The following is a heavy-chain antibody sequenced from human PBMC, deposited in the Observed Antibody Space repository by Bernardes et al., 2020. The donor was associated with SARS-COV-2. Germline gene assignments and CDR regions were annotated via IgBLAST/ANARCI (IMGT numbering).Heavy chain of an antibody. CDR2: IDSVGNI. V-gene: IGHV3-53*01. CDR1: GFTVTNSY. CDR3: ARAPTMELWLRGYYFDY. Sequence: GGSLRLSCAASGFTVTNSYMSWVRQAPGKGLEWVSLIDSVGNIYNADSVKGRFTISRDNSKNTVYLQMNSLRAEDTALYYCARAPTMELWLRGYYFDYWGLGTLLTVSS. D-gene: IGHD5-18*01. J-gene: IGHJ4*02.